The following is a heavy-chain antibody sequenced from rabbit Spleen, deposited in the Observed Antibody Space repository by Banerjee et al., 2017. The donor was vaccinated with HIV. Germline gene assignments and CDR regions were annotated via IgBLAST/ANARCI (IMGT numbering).Heavy chain of an antibody. CDR1: GVSFNDKDV. Sequence: QSLEESGGGLVKPGASLTLTCKASGVSFNDKDVMCWVRQAPGKGLEWITCINMVTGKSVYASWAKGRFIMSRTSSTKVTLQMTSLTAADTANYFCARDRDGGNTLAGDGLKLWGQGTLVTVS. V-gene: IGHV1S40*01. J-gene: IGHJ4*01. CDR2: INMVTGKS. CDR3: ARDRDGGNTLAGDGLKL. D-gene: IGHD2-1*01.